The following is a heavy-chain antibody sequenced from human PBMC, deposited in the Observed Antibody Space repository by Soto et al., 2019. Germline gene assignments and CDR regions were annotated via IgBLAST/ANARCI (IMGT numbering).Heavy chain of an antibody. CDR2: ISSSSSYI. J-gene: IGHJ6*03. CDR1: GFTFSSYA. D-gene: IGHD2-15*01. V-gene: IGHV3-21*01. Sequence: GGSLRLSCAASGFTFSSYALSWVRQAPGKGLEWVSSISSSSSYIYYADSVKGRFTISRDNAKNSLYLQMNSLRAEDTAVYYCARDSGGGGYYYYYHMDVWGKGTTVTVSS. CDR3: ARDSGGGGYYYYYHMDV.